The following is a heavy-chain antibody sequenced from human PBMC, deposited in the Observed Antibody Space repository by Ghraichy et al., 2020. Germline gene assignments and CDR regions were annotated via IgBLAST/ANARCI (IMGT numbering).Heavy chain of an antibody. CDR1: GGSFNAYY. CDR3: ARDPRQLGHDDFDV. CDR2: IYASGIT. D-gene: IGHD1-1*01. J-gene: IGHJ3*01. Sequence: SETLSLTCAVSGGSFNAYYWSWIRQPAGKGLEWIGRIYASGITNYNPSLKSRVTMSVDTTKNQFSLRLSSVTTADTAVYYCARDPRQLGHDDFDVWGQGTMVTVSS. V-gene: IGHV4-4*07.